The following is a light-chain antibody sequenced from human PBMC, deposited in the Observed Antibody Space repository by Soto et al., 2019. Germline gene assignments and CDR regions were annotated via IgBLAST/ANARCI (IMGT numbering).Light chain of an antibody. Sequence: DIQMTQSPSSLSASVGDRVTITCRASQSISSYLNWYQQKPGKAPKLLIYAASSLQSGVPSRFSGSGSGTDFTLLISSLQPEDFATYYCQQSYSTPFTFGPGTKVHIK. V-gene: IGKV1-39*01. CDR1: QSISSY. J-gene: IGKJ3*01. CDR3: QQSYSTPFT. CDR2: AAS.